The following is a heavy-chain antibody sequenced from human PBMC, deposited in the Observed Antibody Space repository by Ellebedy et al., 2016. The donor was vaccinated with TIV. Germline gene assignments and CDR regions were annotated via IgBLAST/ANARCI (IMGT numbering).Heavy chain of an antibody. CDR2: ISTSGYTK. D-gene: IGHD2-21*01. CDR3: AKERSPYVSESLDY. J-gene: IGHJ4*02. V-gene: IGHV3-48*02. Sequence: GESLKISCAASGFTFSSYNMNWVRQAPGTGLEWVSHISTSGYTKYYAESVKGRFTISRDNAKNSLYLQMNSLRDEDTAVYYCAKERSPYVSESLDYWGQGTLVTVSS. CDR1: GFTFSSYN.